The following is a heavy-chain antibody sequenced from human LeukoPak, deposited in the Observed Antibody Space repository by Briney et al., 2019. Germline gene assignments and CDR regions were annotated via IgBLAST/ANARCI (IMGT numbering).Heavy chain of an antibody. J-gene: IGHJ4*02. CDR3: ARGQGSGYQSRGFDY. Sequence: PGGSLRLSCAASGFTFSSYSMNWVRQAPGKGLEWVSYISSSSSTIYYADSVKGRFTISRDNAKNSLYLQMNSLRAEDTAVYYCARGQGSGYQSRGFDYWGQGTLVTVSS. CDR1: GFTFSSYS. D-gene: IGHD5-12*01. CDR2: ISSSSSTI. V-gene: IGHV3-48*01.